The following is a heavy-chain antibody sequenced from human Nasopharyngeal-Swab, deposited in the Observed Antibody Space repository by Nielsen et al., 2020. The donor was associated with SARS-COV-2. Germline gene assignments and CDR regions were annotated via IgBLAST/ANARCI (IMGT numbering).Heavy chain of an antibody. J-gene: IGHJ4*02. Sequence: ASVKVSCKASGYTFTSYGISWVRQAPRQGLEWMGWISAYNGNTNYAQKLQGRVTMTTDTSTSTAYMELRSLRSDDTAVYYCARQAAYCGGDCFDYWGQGTLVTVSS. V-gene: IGHV1-18*01. CDR1: GYTFTSYG. D-gene: IGHD2-21*01. CDR3: ARQAAYCGGDCFDY. CDR2: ISAYNGNT.